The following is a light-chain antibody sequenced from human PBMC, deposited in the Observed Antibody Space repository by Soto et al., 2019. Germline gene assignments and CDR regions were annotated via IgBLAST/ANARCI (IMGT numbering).Light chain of an antibody. V-gene: IGKV3-11*01. Sequence: EIVLTQSPATLSLSPGERATLSCRASQSVSSYLAWYQQKPGQAPRLLIYDASNRATGIPARFSGSGSGTDCTLTISSLEPEDFAVYYCQQRSNWPGFCGGTKVEIK. J-gene: IGKJ4*01. CDR3: QQRSNWPG. CDR2: DAS. CDR1: QSVSSY.